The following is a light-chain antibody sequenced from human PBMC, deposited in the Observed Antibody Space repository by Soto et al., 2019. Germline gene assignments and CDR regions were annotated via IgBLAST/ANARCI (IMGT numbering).Light chain of an antibody. CDR3: QTWGTGIQV. V-gene: IGLV4-69*01. CDR1: SGHSSYA. CDR2: LNSDGSH. Sequence: QSVLTQSTSASASLGASVKLTCTLSSGHSSYAIAWHQQQPENGPRYLMKLNSDGSHSKGDGIPDRFSGSSSGAERSLTISSLQSEDEADYYCQTWGTGIQVFGTGTKLPVL. J-gene: IGLJ1*01.